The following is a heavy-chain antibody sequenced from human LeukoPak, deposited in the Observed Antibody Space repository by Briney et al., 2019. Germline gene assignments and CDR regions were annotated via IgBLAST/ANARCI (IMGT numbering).Heavy chain of an antibody. CDR3: ARGSEIFHH. Sequence: SETLSLTCTVSGDSVSSGSYYLSWIRQPPGKGLEWIGYINYRGSTYYNPSLKSRVSISVDTSKNQFSLRLSSMTAADTAVYYCARGSEIFHHWGQGTLVTVSS. CDR1: GDSVSSGSYY. D-gene: IGHD5-24*01. V-gene: IGHV4-31*03. CDR2: INYRGST. J-gene: IGHJ4*02.